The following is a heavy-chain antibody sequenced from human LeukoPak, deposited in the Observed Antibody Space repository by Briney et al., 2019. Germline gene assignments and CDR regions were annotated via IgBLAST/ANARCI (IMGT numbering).Heavy chain of an antibody. CDR2: LSSSSSYI. D-gene: IGHD6-13*01. J-gene: IGHJ4*02. Sequence: GGSLRLSCAASGFTFSSYSMNWVRQAPGKGLEWVSSLSSSSSYIDYADSVKGRFTISRDNAKNSVYLQMNSLRAEDTALYYCARGSGSSWYFYFDYWGQGTLVTVSS. CDR3: ARGSGSSWYFYFDY. V-gene: IGHV3-21*04. CDR1: GFTFSSYS.